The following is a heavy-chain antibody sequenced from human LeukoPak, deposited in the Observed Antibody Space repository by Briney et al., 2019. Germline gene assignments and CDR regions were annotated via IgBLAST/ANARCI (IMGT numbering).Heavy chain of an antibody. D-gene: IGHD4/OR15-4a*01. J-gene: IGHJ4*02. Sequence: GGSLRLSCAASGFTFSSYWMSWVRQAPGTGLEWVANIKQDGSEKYYVDSVKGRFTISRDNAKNSLYLQMNSLRAEDTAVYYCARGPRYGAVDYWGQGTLVTVSS. CDR3: ARGPRYGAVDY. CDR2: IKQDGSEK. CDR1: GFTFSSYW. V-gene: IGHV3-7*01.